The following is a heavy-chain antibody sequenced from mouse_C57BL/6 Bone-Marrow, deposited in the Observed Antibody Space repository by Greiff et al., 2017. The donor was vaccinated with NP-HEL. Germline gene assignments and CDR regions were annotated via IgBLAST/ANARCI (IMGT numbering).Heavy chain of an antibody. J-gene: IGHJ3*01. V-gene: IGHV12-3*01. Sequence: KLQESGPGLVKPSQSLFLTCSITGFPITSGYYWIWIRQSPGKPLEWMGYITHSGETFYNPSLQSPISITRETSKNQFFLQLNSVTTEDTAMYYCAGDPYDYASFAYWGQGTLVTVSA. CDR2: ITHSGET. D-gene: IGHD2-4*01. CDR1: GFPITSGYY. CDR3: AGDPYDYASFAY.